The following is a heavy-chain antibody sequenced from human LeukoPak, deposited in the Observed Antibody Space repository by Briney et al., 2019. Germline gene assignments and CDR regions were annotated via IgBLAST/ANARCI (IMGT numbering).Heavy chain of an antibody. CDR2: VNHSGST. Sequence: SETLSLTCAVYGGSFSGYYWTWIRQSPGKGLEWIGEVNHSGSTNYNPCLKSRVTISVDTSKNQFSLKLSSVTAADTAVYYCARRPYGVIRYMDVWGKGTTVTLSS. J-gene: IGHJ6*03. CDR3: ARRPYGVIRYMDV. D-gene: IGHD3-16*01. CDR1: GGSFSGYY. V-gene: IGHV4-34*01.